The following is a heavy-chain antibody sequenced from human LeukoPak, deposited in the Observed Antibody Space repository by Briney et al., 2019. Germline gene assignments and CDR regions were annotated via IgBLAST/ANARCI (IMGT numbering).Heavy chain of an antibody. V-gene: IGHV1-46*01. CDR3: ARRAGDIGVVPAAMFPGDYYPYMDV. J-gene: IGHJ6*03. D-gene: IGHD2-2*01. CDR1: GYRFTTYY. Sequence: SVKVSCKASGYRFTTYYVHWVRQAPGQGLEWMGIINPGDESTTYAEKFQGRVTMTSDTSTSTVYMELSSLRSEDTAVYYCARRAGDIGVVPAAMFPGDYYPYMDVWGKRTTVTVSS. CDR2: INPGDEST.